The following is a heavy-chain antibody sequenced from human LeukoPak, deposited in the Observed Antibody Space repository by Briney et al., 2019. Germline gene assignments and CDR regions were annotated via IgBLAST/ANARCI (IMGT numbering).Heavy chain of an antibody. CDR3: ASSTQISKYADY. CDR2: INSDGSIT. Sequence: RSGGSLRLSCAASGLTFSSYWMHWVRQAPGKGLVWVSRINSDGSITTYADSVRGRFTISRDNAKSTLYLQMNSLRAEDTAVYYCASSTQISKYADYWGQGALVTVSS. V-gene: IGHV3-74*01. D-gene: IGHD2-2*01. J-gene: IGHJ4*02. CDR1: GLTFSSYW.